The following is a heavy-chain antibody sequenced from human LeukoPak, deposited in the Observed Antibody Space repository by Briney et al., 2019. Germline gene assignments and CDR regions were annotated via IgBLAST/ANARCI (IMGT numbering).Heavy chain of an antibody. J-gene: IGHJ6*02. CDR2: ISYDGSNK. Sequence: GGSLRLSCAAYGFTFSSYAMHWVRQAPGKGLEWVAVISYDGSNKYYADSVKGRFTISRDNSKNTLYLQMNSLRAEDTAVYYCARDQCSGGSCYSGSDYYYYYYGMDVWGQGTTVTVSS. V-gene: IGHV3-30-3*01. CDR1: GFTFSSYA. CDR3: ARDQCSGGSCYSGSDYYYYYYGMDV. D-gene: IGHD2-15*01.